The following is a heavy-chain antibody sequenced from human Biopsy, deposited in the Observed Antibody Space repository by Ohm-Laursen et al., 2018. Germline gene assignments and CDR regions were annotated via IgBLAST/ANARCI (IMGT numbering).Heavy chain of an antibody. J-gene: IGHJ4*02. CDR1: GGSFNGNY. CDR3: ARGSNDFGGLYFPR. Sequence: SETLSLTCTVSGGSFNGNYWSWIRQPPGQGLEWTGNISYTGNTSYNASLKSRVTISVDTYRNHYSLRLSSLTAADTAVYYCARGSNDFGGLYFPRWGQGTLLTVSS. V-gene: IGHV4-59*01. CDR2: ISYTGNT. D-gene: IGHD4-23*01.